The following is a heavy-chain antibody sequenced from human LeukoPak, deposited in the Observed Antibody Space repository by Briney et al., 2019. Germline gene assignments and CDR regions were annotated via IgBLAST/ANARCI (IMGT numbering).Heavy chain of an antibody. CDR2: ISGSADST. CDR1: GFTFSSYA. Sequence: GGSLRLSCAASGFTFSSYAMSWVRQAPGKGLEWVSAISGSADSTYYADSVKGQFAISRDNSKNTLYLQMNSLRAEDTAVYFCAKDRARGGTTDFDYWGQGTLVTVSS. J-gene: IGHJ4*02. D-gene: IGHD1-7*01. V-gene: IGHV3-23*01. CDR3: AKDRARGGTTDFDY.